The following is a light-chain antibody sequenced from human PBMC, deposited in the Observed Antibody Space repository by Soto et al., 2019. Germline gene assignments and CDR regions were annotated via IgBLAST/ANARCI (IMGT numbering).Light chain of an antibody. CDR1: QSISSR. V-gene: IGKV1-5*03. Sequence: DIQMTQSPSTLSASVGDKVTITCRASQSISSRLAWFQQKPGKAPKVLIYQASSLENGVPSRFSGSGSGTEFTLTISSLQPDDSATYYCQQYESYAPYTFGQGTKLEIK. CDR3: QQYESYAPYT. CDR2: QAS. J-gene: IGKJ2*01.